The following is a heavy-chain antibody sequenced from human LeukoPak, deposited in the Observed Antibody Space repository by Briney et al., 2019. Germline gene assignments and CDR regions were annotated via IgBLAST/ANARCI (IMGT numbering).Heavy chain of an antibody. Sequence: GGSLRLSCPASGFTFSSYGMHWVRQAPGKGLEWVAVIWYDGSNKYYADSVKGRFTISRDNSKNTLYLQMNSLRAEDTAVYYCARVDYDNYYYYGMDVWGQGTTATVSS. CDR1: GFTFSSYG. CDR3: ARVDYDNYYYYGMDV. CDR2: IWYDGSNK. D-gene: IGHD4-17*01. V-gene: IGHV3-33*01. J-gene: IGHJ6*02.